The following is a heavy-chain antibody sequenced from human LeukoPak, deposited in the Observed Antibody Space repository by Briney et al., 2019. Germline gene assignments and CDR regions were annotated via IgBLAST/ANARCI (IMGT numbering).Heavy chain of an antibody. J-gene: IGHJ5*02. CDR1: GFTFSSYS. CDR2: ISSSSSYI. CDR3: ARDRISSPGTSPHWFDP. D-gene: IGHD2/OR15-2a*01. V-gene: IGHV3-21*01. Sequence: GGSLRLSCAASGFTFSSYSMNWVRQAPGKRLEWVSSISSSSSYIYYADSVKGRFTISRDNAKNSLYLQMNSLRAEDTAVYYCARDRISSPGTSPHWFDPWGQGTLVTVSS.